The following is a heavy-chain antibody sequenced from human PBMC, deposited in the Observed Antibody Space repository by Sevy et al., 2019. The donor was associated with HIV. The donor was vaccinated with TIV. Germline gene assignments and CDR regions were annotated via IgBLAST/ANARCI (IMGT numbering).Heavy chain of an antibody. J-gene: IGHJ4*02. CDR2: ISWDGGST. V-gene: IGHV3-43*01. CDR1: GFTFDDYT. CDR3: ARYWGRDGHSIDY. D-gene: IGHD3-16*01. Sequence: GGSLRLSCAASGFTFDDYTMHWVRQAPGKGLEWVSLISWDGGSTYYADSVKGRFTISRDNSKNSLYLQMNSLRVEDTAVYYCARYWGRDGHSIDYWGQGTLVTVSS.